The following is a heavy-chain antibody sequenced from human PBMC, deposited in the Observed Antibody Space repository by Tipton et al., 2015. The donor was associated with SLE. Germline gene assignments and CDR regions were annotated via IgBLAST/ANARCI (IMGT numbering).Heavy chain of an antibody. CDR1: GYSFTTYF. Sequence: QVQLVQSGAEVKKPGASVRVSCKASGYSFTTYFMHWVRQAPGQGLEYMGIINPSGGTTDYAQMFRGRVTMTRDTSTNTVYMELSGLRSDDTAVYFCAREETPGCFDYWGQGTLVTVSS. CDR2: INPSGGTT. J-gene: IGHJ4*02. V-gene: IGHV1-46*01. CDR3: AREETPGCFDY.